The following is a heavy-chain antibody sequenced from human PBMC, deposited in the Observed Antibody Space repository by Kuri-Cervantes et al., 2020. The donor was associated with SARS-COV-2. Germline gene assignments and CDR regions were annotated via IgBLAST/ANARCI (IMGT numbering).Heavy chain of an antibody. CDR1: GFTFANYY. CDR2: IKFDGSDK. V-gene: IGHV3-7*01. Sequence: GESLKISCAASGFTFANYYMSWVRQSPGKGLEWVANIKFDGSDKYYVDSVRGRFTISRDNSKNTLYLQMNSLRAEDTAVYYCAKDLEQQLDSHYGMDVWGQGTTVTVSS. CDR3: AKDLEQQLDSHYGMDV. D-gene: IGHD6-13*01. J-gene: IGHJ6*02.